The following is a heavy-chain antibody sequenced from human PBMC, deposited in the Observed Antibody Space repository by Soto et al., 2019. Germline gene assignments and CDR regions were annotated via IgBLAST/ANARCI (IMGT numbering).Heavy chain of an antibody. J-gene: IGHJ4*02. CDR2: IYYSGST. Sequence: SETLSLTCTVSGGSISNYYWSWIRQPPGRGLEWIGYIYYSGSTNYNPSLKSRVTISVDTSKNQFSLKLSSVTAADTAVYYCARDNGYSYGYTLDHWGQGTLVTVSS. CDR1: GGSISNYY. D-gene: IGHD5-18*01. V-gene: IGHV4-59*01. CDR3: ARDNGYSYGYTLDH.